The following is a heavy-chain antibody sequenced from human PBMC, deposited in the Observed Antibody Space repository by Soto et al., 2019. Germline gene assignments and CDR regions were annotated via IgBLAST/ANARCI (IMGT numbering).Heavy chain of an antibody. V-gene: IGHV1-69*01. CDR3: AGDRRDIVVVPDLKYGYYGMDV. D-gene: IGHD2-2*01. Sequence: QVQLVQSGAKVKKPGSSVKVSCKASGGTFTSYAISWVRQAPGQGLECMGGVIPIFGTANYAQKCQGRVTFTADESRSTAYMEPSRLRSEEAAVYYCAGDRRDIVVVPDLKYGYYGMDVWGQGTTVTVSS. CDR2: VIPIFGTA. J-gene: IGHJ6*02. CDR1: GGTFTSYA.